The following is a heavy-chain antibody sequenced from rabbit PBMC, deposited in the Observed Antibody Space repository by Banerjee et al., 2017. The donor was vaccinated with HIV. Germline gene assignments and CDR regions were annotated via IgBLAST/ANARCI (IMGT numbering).Heavy chain of an antibody. CDR3: ARGFYSYGYAGYVDGTYYFDL. V-gene: IGHV1S7*01. CDR2: IYGGGGNT. J-gene: IGHJ4*01. D-gene: IGHD6-1*01. CDR1: GFDFITYY. Sequence: QLKETGGGLVQPGGSLTLSCKASGFDFITYYMSWVRQAPGKGLEWIGIIYGGGGNTDYATWVNGRFTISSDNAQNTVDLQMNSLTAADTATYFCARGFYSYGYAGYVDGTYYFDLWGPGTLVTVS.